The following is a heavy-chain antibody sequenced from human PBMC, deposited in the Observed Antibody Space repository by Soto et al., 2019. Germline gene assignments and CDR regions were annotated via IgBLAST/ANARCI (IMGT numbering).Heavy chain of an antibody. V-gene: IGHV3-64D*06. CDR3: VKQAHGLDGVAFDY. Sequence: PGGSLRLSCSASGFIFSESTIYWVRQVPGKGLEAISAVSTSGRNTYYADSVKDRFTISRDNSKNTLFLQMGSLRPEDTAIYYCVKQAHGLDGVAFDYWGQGTQVTVAS. D-gene: IGHD2-15*01. CDR2: VSTSGRNT. CDR1: GFIFSEST. J-gene: IGHJ4*02.